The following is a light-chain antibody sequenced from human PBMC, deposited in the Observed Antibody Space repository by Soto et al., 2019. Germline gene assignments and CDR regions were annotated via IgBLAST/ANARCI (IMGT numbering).Light chain of an antibody. J-gene: IGKJ5*01. Sequence: EIILPQSPDTLSLSPGERATLSCRASQTVSSNYLAWCQQRPGQAPRLLIYGASTRAAGIPDRFSGSGSGTDFTLTITRLEPEDSAVYFCQQYTGPPTTFGQGTRLEV. V-gene: IGKV3-20*01. CDR3: QQYTGPPTT. CDR2: GAS. CDR1: QTVSSNY.